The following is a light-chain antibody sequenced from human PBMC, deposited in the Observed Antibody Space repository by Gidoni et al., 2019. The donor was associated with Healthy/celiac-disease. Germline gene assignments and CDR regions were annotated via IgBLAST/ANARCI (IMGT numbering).Light chain of an antibody. CDR2: EVS. V-gene: IGLV2-14*01. J-gene: IGLJ2*01. CDR3: SSYTSSSTRVV. CDR1: SSDVVGYNY. Sequence: QSALTQPASVSGSPGQSITISCTGTSSDVVGYNYVSWYKQHPGKAPKLMIYEVSNRPSGVSNRFSGSKSGNTASQTISGLQAEDEADYYCSSYTSSSTRVVFGGGTKLTVL.